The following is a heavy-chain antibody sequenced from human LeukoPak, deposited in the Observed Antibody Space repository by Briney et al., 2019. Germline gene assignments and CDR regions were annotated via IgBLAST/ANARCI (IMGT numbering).Heavy chain of an antibody. CDR1: RSTFSDHH. J-gene: IGHJ4*02. V-gene: IGHV3-23*01. D-gene: IGHD3-22*01. Sequence: GGSLRLSCATSRSTFSDHHMDWVRQAPGKGLEWVSAISGSGGSTYYADSVKGRFTISRDNSKNTLYLQMNSLKTEDTAAYYCTTNYYDSSGEDYWGQGTLVTVSS. CDR2: ISGSGGST. CDR3: TTNYYDSSGEDY.